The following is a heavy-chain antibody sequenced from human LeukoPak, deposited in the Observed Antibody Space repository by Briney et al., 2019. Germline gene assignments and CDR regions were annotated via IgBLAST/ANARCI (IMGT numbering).Heavy chain of an antibody. CDR3: ATSIRFLEWLPPSGYMDV. D-gene: IGHD3-3*01. CDR2: IIPIFGTA. CDR1: GGTFSSYA. J-gene: IGHJ6*03. Sequence: ASVKVSCKASGGTFSSYAISWVRQAPGQGLEWMGGIIPIFGTANYAQKFQGRVTITTDESTSTAYMEVSSLRSEDTAVYYCATSIRFLEWLPPSGYMDVWGKGTTVTVSS. V-gene: IGHV1-69*05.